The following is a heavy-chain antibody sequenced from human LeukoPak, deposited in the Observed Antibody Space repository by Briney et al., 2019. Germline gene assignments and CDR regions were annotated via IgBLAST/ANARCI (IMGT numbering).Heavy chain of an antibody. J-gene: IGHJ4*02. V-gene: IGHV3-30*02. Sequence: GGSLRLSCAAPGFPFNTYNLHWIRQAPGRGLEWVSFIRNDETEIHYADFAKGRFTISRDKSISTAYLQWSSLKASDTAMYYCAREGFDYWGQGTLVTVSS. CDR3: AREGFDY. CDR2: IRNDETEI. CDR1: GFPFNTYN.